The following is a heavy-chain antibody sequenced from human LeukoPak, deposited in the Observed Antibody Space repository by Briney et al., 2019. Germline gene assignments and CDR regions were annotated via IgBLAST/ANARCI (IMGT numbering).Heavy chain of an antibody. CDR3: NAPWGSAGY. J-gene: IGHJ4*02. V-gene: IGHV3-15*01. CDR2: IRSKTDGGTT. Sequence: PGGSLRLSWAASGFTFSNAWMSWVRQAPGKGLEWGGRIRSKTDGGTTDYAAPVKGRFSISRDDSKDTLYLQMNSLKIEDTAVYYCNAPWGSAGYWGQGTLVTVSS. CDR1: GFTFSNAW. D-gene: IGHD3-16*01.